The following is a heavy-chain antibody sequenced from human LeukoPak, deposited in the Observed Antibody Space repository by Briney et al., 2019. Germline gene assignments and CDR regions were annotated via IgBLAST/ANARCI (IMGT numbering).Heavy chain of an antibody. J-gene: IGHJ4*02. D-gene: IGHD5-12*01. CDR2: IYYSGST. CDR1: GGSISSYY. V-gene: IGHV4-59*01. Sequence: SETLSLTCTVSGGSISSYYWSWIRQPPGKGLEWIGYIYYSGSTNYNPSLKSRVTISVDTSKNQFSLKLSSVTAADTAVYYCASTRRDIVATRRGMEFDYWGQGTLVTVSS. CDR3: ASTRRDIVATRRGMEFDY.